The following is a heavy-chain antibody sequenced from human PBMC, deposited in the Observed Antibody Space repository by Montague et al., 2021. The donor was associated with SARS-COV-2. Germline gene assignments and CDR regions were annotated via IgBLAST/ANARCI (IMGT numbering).Heavy chain of an antibody. CDR3: ARWGLNNAFDI. V-gene: IGHV4-39*02. CDR2: IYFTGKT. CDR1: GDSISRSHYF. D-gene: IGHD1/OR15-1a*01. J-gene: IGHJ3*02. Sequence: SETLSLTCSVSGDSISRSHYFWAWIRQPPGMGLEWIGSIYFTGKTYYXPSLKSRVTISIDTSKNHFSLRLRSVTAADSAVFYCARWGLNNAFDIWGLGTMITISS.